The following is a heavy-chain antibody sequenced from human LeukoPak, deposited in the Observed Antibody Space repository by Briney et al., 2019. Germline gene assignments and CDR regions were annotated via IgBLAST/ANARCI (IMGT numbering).Heavy chain of an antibody. CDR1: GFTFSDSY. Sequence: GGSLRLSCTASGFTFSDSYMNWIRQAPGKGPEWISLISTSSGYTDYADSVKGRFTISRDNAKNSLYLQMNSLRAEDTAVYYCARGGTLEYFQHWGQGTLVTVSS. V-gene: IGHV3-11*06. J-gene: IGHJ1*01. CDR3: ARGGTLEYFQH. CDR2: ISTSSGYT.